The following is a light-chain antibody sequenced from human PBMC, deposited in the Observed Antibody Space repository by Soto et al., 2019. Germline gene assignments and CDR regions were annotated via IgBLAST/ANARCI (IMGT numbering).Light chain of an antibody. CDR2: KAS. J-gene: IGKJ1*01. CDR1: QSISSW. CDR3: QQYNSYST. Sequence: DIQMTQSPSTLSASVGDRVTITCRASQSISSWLAWYQQKPGKAPKLLIYKASSLESGVPSRFSGSGSGTEFTLTINSLRPDDFATYYCQQYNSYSTFGQGTKVEIK. V-gene: IGKV1-5*03.